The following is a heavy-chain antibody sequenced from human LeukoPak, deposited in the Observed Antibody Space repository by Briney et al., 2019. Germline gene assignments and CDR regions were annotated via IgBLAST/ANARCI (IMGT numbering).Heavy chain of an antibody. CDR2: IRSKTHGGTT. CDR3: TRDGGVYPIYYFDY. CDR1: EFTSGDYA. D-gene: IGHD6-13*01. J-gene: IGHJ4*02. V-gene: IGHV3-49*03. Sequence: PGGSLRLSCTVSEFTSGDYAMSWFRQAPGKGLEWVGFIRSKTHGGTTEYAASVKGRFTISRDDSKSIAYLQMNSLKTEDTAVYYCTRDGGVYPIYYFDYWGQGTLVTVSS.